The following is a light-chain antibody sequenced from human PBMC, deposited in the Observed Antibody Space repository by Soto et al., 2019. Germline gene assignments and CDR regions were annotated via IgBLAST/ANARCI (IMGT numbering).Light chain of an antibody. Sequence: DIQMTQSPSTLSASVGDRVTITCRASQSISSWLAWYQQKPGKAPKLLIYDASSLESGVPSMFSGSGSGTEFTLNISRLQPDDFATYSCQQYNSYWTFGQGTKVAIK. CDR1: QSISSW. CDR2: DAS. V-gene: IGKV1-5*01. J-gene: IGKJ1*01. CDR3: QQYNSYWT.